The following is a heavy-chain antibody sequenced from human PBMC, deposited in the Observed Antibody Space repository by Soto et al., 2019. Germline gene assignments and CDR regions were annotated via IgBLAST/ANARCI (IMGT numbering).Heavy chain of an antibody. D-gene: IGHD3-3*01. CDR3: AKISRITIFGGGWFDP. CDR2: INHRGQS. Sequence: SETLSLTCGVSGGSVSDNSCIWIRQPPGKGLEWIGEINHRGQSNYKPSLRSRTIISVDRSNNQVSLNLTSVTAADTAVYYCAKISRITIFGGGWFDPWGQGTQVIVSS. CDR1: GGSVSDNS. J-gene: IGHJ5*01. V-gene: IGHV4-34*01.